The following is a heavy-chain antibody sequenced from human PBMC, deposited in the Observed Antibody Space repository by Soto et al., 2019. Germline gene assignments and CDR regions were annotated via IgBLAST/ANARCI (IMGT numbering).Heavy chain of an antibody. D-gene: IGHD1-7*01. J-gene: IGHJ4*02. CDR1: GFTFSDYS. V-gene: IGHV3-11*01. CDR3: AKEGGNYGSDY. Sequence: PGGSLRLSCAASGFTFSDYSMSWIRQAPGKGLEWVSSISGGGGTIYYADSMKGRFTISRDNSKNTLYLQMNSLRAEDTALYYCAKEGGNYGSDYWGQGTLVTVSS. CDR2: ISGGGGTI.